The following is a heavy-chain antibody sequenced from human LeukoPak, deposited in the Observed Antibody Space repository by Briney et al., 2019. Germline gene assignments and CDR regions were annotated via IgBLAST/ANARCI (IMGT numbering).Heavy chain of an antibody. CDR2: INPTGGST. CDR3: ARTAARRFDY. D-gene: IGHD6-6*01. J-gene: IGHJ4*02. CDR1: GYTFPSYF. V-gene: IGHV1-46*01. Sequence: ASVKVSCKASGYTFPSYFMHWVRQAPGQGLEWMGIINPTGGSTTYSQKFQGRVTMTRDTSTSTVYMELSSLRSDDTAVYYCARTAARRFDYWGQGTLVTVSS.